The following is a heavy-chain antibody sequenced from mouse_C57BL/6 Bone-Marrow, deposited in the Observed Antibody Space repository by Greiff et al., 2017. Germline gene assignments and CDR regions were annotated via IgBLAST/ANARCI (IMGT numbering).Heavy chain of an antibody. J-gene: IGHJ3*01. V-gene: IGHV1-54*01. CDR3: ARSKNWDSWFAY. Sequence: QVQLQQSGAELVRPGTSVKVSCKASGYAFTNYLIEWVKQRPGQGLEWIGVINPGSGGTNYNEKFKGKVTLTADKSYRTAYMQLSSLTSEDSAVYFCARSKNWDSWFAYWGQGTLVTVSA. D-gene: IGHD4-1*01. CDR1: GYAFTNYL. CDR2: INPGSGGT.